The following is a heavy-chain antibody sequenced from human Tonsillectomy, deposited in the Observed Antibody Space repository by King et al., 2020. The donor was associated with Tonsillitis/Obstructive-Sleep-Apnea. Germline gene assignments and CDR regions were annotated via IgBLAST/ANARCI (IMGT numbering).Heavy chain of an antibody. CDR2: IWYDGSNK. CDR3: ASHSIAAAGTPGTFDI. D-gene: IGHD6-13*01. J-gene: IGHJ3*02. V-gene: IGHV3-33*01. CDR1: GFTFSSYG. Sequence: VQLVESGGGVVQPGRSLRLSCAASGFTFSSYGMHWVRQAPGKGLEWVAVIWYDGSNKYYADSVKGRFTISRDNSKNTLYLQMNRLRAEDTAVYYCASHSIAAAGTPGTFDIWGQGTMVTVSS.